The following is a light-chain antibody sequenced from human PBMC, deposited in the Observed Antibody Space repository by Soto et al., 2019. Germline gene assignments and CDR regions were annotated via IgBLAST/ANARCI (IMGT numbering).Light chain of an antibody. CDR1: QSVSSVY. J-gene: IGKJ2*01. CDR3: QQYGISQNT. CDR2: GAS. V-gene: IGKV3-20*01. Sequence: ETVMTQSPGTLSLSPGERATLSCRASQSVSSVYLAWYQKKPGQATRLLIFGASNRATGIPDRFTGSGSETDFTLTISRLEPEDFAVYYCQQYGISQNTFGQGTKLEIK.